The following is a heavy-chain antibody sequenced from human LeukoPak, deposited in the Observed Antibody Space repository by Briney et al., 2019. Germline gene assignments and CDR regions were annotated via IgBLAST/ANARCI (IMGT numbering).Heavy chain of an antibody. CDR1: GGSISSYY. Sequence: PSETLSLTCTVSGGSISSYYWSWIRQPAGKGLEWIGRIYTSGSTNYNPSLKSRVTMSVDTSKNQFSLKLNSVTAADTAVYYCARDWQLVRGFSYYYYMDVWGKGTTVTVSS. CDR2: IYTSGST. J-gene: IGHJ6*03. CDR3: ARDWQLVRGFSYYYYMDV. D-gene: IGHD6-6*01. V-gene: IGHV4-4*07.